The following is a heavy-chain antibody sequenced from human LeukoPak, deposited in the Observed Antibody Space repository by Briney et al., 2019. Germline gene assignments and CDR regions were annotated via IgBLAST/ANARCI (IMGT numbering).Heavy chain of an antibody. D-gene: IGHD6-13*01. CDR2: IIPIFGTA. V-gene: IGHV1-69*06. Sequence: SVKVSCKASGGTFSSYAISWVRQARGQGLEWMGEIIPIFGTANYAQKFQDRVTITADKSTSTAYMELSSLRSEDTAVYYCARVVGLTGYSSTWYSGYYYYMDVWGKGTTVTVSS. CDR1: GGTFSSYA. CDR3: ARVVGLTGYSSTWYSGYYYYMDV. J-gene: IGHJ6*03.